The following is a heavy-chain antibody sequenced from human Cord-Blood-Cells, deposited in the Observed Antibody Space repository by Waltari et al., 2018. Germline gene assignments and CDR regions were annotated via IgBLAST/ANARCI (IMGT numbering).Heavy chain of an antibody. D-gene: IGHD3-10*01. CDR2: IYYSGST. V-gene: IGHV4-39*01. J-gene: IGHJ4*02. CDR1: GGSISSSSYH. Sequence: QLQLQESGPGLVKPPETLSITCTVSGGSISSSSYHWGWIRQPPGRGLEWIGSIYYSGSTYYNPSLKSRVTISVDTSKNQFSLKLSSVTAADTAVYYCARHVRTYRGFGELYYFDYWGQGTLVTVSS. CDR3: ARHVRTYRGFGELYYFDY.